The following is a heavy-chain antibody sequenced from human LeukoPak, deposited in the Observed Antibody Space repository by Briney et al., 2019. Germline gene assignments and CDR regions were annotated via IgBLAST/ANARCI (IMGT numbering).Heavy chain of an antibody. CDR1: GYTFTSYG. J-gene: IGHJ5*02. Sequence: GASVKVSCKASGYTFTSYGIGWVRQAPGQGLEWMGWISAYNGNTNYAQKLQGRVTMTTDTSTSTAYMELRSLRSDDTAVYYCARDLKWLRPNWFDPWGQGTLVTVSS. CDR3: ARDLKWLRPNWFDP. D-gene: IGHD5-12*01. V-gene: IGHV1-18*01. CDR2: ISAYNGNT.